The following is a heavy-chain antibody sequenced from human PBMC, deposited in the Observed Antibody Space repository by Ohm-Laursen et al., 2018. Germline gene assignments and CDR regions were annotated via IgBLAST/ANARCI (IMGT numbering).Heavy chain of an antibody. CDR1: GGTFSSYA. V-gene: IGHV1-46*01. CDR3: AREGLGGGAFDI. CDR2: IYPSSDNK. D-gene: IGHD3-10*01. Sequence: AASVKVSCKASGGTFSSYAISWVRQAPGQGLEWMGVIYPSSDNKRFSQKFQGRVTMTIDTSTTTFYMDLSSLKPEDTAVYYCAREGLGGGAFDIWGQGTMVIVSS. J-gene: IGHJ3*02.